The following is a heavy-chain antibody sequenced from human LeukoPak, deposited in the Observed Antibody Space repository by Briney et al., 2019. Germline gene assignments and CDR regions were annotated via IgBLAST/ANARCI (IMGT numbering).Heavy chain of an antibody. CDR2: IRYDGSNK. D-gene: IGHD3-10*01. J-gene: IGHJ4*02. Sequence: GGSLRLSCAASGFTFSSYGMHWVRQAPGKGLEWVAFIRYDGSNKYYVDSVKGRFTISRDNSKNTLYLQMNSLRAEDTAVYYCAKDPVTMVRGVIIPPDYWGQGTLVTVSS. CDR1: GFTFSSYG. V-gene: IGHV3-30*02. CDR3: AKDPVTMVRGVIIPPDY.